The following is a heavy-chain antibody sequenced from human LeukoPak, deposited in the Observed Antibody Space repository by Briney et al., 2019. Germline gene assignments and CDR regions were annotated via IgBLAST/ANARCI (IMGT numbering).Heavy chain of an antibody. V-gene: IGHV3-23*01. J-gene: IGHJ4*02. CDR1: GFTFSSYA. CDR2: ISGSGGST. D-gene: IGHD3-10*01. Sequence: GGSLRLSCAASGFTFSSYAMSWVRQAPGKGLEWVSAISGSGGSTYYADSVKGRFTISRDNSKNTLYLQMNSLRAEDTAVYYCAKAVLLWFGELTNDLDYWGQGTLVTVSS. CDR3: AKAVLLWFGELTNDLDY.